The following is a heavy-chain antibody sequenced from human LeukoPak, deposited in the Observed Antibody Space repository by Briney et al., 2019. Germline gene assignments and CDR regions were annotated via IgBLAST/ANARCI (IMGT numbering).Heavy chain of an antibody. Sequence: SQTLSLTCTVSGGSISSSSYYWSWIRQPAGKGLEWIGRIYTSGSTNYNPSLKSRVTISVDTSKNQFSLKLSSVTAADTAVYYCAGRTVVFDYWGQGTLVTVSS. CDR2: IYTSGST. CDR3: AGRTVVFDY. J-gene: IGHJ4*02. CDR1: GGSISSSSYY. V-gene: IGHV4-61*02. D-gene: IGHD4-23*01.